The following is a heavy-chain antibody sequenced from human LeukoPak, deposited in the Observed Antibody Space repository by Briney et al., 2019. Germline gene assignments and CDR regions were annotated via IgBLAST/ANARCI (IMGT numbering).Heavy chain of an antibody. CDR3: ARRDCSGGSCHFDY. D-gene: IGHD2-15*01. CDR1: GGSISSSDYY. Sequence: SETLSLTCTVSGGSISSSDYYWGWIRQPPGKGLEWIGIINYRGSTYYNPSLKSRVTTSVDTSKNQFSLKLSSVTAADTAMYYCARRDCSGGSCHFDYWGQGTLVTVSS. CDR2: INYRGST. J-gene: IGHJ4*02. V-gene: IGHV4-39*01.